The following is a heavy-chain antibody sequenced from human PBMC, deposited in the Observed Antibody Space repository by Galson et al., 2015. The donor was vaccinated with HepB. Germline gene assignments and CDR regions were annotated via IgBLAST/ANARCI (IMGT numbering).Heavy chain of an antibody. CDR2: ISSRSSTI. CDR3: AGGPDHGDFVNGFDT. CDR1: GFTFGSYG. Sequence: SLRLSCAASGFTFGSYGMNWVRQAPGKGLEWVSHISSRSSTIYYAGSVKGRFIISRDNAKNSLYLQMNSLRAEDTAVYHCAGGPDHGDFVNGFDTWGQGTMVTVSS. V-gene: IGHV3-48*04. D-gene: IGHD4-17*01. J-gene: IGHJ3*02.